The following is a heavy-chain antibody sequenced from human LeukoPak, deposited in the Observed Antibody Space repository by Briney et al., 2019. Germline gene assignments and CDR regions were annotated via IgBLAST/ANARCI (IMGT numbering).Heavy chain of an antibody. CDR3: AKDKTTYYDFWSGYLDY. CDR2: IRYGGSNK. D-gene: IGHD3-3*01. Sequence: GGSLRLSCAASGFTFSSYGMHWVRQAPGKGLEWVAFIRYGGSNKYYADSVKGRFTISRDNSKNTLYLQMNSLRAEDMAVYYCAKDKTTYYDFWSGYLDYWGQGTLVTVSS. CDR1: GFTFSSYG. J-gene: IGHJ4*02. V-gene: IGHV3-30*02.